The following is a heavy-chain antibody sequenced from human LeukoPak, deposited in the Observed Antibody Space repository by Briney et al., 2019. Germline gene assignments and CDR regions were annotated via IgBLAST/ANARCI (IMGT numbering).Heavy chain of an antibody. Sequence: SETLSPTCTVSGGSISSGSYYWSWIRQPAGKGLEWIGRIYTSGSTNYNPSLKSRVTISVDTSKNQFSLKLSSVTAADTAVYYCARVPYYDFWSGSHDYWGQGTLVTVSS. V-gene: IGHV4-61*02. CDR3: ARVPYYDFWSGSHDY. CDR2: IYTSGST. D-gene: IGHD3-3*01. CDR1: GGSISSGSYY. J-gene: IGHJ4*02.